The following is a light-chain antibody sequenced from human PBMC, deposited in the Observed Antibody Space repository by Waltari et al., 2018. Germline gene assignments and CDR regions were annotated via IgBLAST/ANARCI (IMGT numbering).Light chain of an antibody. V-gene: IGKV1-5*03. CDR2: RAS. CDR3: QQYNTYPRT. CDR1: QSGSSW. J-gene: IGKJ2*01. Sequence: DIQMTQSPPTLSASVGDRVTITCRASQSGSSWLAWYQQKPGKAPNLLIYRASSLESGVPSRFSGSGSGTEFTLTISSLQPDDFATYYCQQYNTYPRTFGQGTKLEIK.